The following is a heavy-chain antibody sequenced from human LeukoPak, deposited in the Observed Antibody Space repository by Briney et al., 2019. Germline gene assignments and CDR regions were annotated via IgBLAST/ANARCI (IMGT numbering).Heavy chain of an antibody. J-gene: IGHJ6*02. Sequence: PGGSLRLSCAASGFTFSSYGMHWVRQAPGKGLEWVAVISYDGSNKYYADSVKGRSTISRDNSKNTLYLQMNSLRAEDTAVYYCAKALAAAVEDYYGMDVWGQGTTVTVSS. D-gene: IGHD6-19*01. CDR2: ISYDGSNK. CDR1: GFTFSSYG. V-gene: IGHV3-30*18. CDR3: AKALAAAVEDYYGMDV.